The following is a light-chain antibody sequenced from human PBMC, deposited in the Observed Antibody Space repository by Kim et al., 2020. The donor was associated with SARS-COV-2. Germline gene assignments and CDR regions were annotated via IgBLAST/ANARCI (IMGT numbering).Light chain of an antibody. CDR2: GAS. CDR1: QSVSSN. V-gene: IGKV3-15*01. CDR3: QQHSHWPLT. Sequence: EIVMTQSPATLSVSPGERATLSCRASQSVSSNLAWYQQKPGQAPRLLIYGASTRATGIPGRFSGSGSGTEFTLTISSLQSEDFAVYYCQQHSHWPLTFGGGTKVDIK. J-gene: IGKJ4*01.